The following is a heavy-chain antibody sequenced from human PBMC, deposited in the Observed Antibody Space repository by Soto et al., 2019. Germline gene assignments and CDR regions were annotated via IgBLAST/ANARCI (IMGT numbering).Heavy chain of an antibody. J-gene: IGHJ4*02. CDR3: ARGWGDSGYDTHFDY. V-gene: IGHV3-33*01. D-gene: IGHD5-12*01. Sequence: GGSLRLSCAASGFTFSSYGMHWVRQAPGKGLEWVAVIWYDGSNKYYADSVKGRFTISRDNSKNTLYLQMNSLRAEDTAVYYCARGWGDSGYDTHFDYWGQATLVTVSS. CDR1: GFTFSSYG. CDR2: IWYDGSNK.